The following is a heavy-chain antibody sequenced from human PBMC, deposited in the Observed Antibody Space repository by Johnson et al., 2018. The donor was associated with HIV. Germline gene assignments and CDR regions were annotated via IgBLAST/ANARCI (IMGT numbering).Heavy chain of an antibody. Sequence: VQLVESGGVVVQPGGSLRLSCAASGFTFDDYTMHWVRQAPGKGLEWVSLISIGYVDSVKGRFTISRDNAKNSLYLQMNSLRAEDTALYYCAKALSGWFDAFDIWGQGTMVTVSS. CDR2: ISI. D-gene: IGHD6-19*01. J-gene: IGHJ3*02. V-gene: IGHV3-43*01. CDR1: GFTFDDYT. CDR3: AKALSGWFDAFDI.